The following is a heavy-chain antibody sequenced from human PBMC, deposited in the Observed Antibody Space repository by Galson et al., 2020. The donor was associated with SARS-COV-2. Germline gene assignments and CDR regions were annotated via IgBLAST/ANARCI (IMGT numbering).Heavy chain of an antibody. CDR1: GYTFTGYY. Sequence: ASVKVSCKASGYTFTGYYMHWVRQAPGQGLEWMGWINPNSGGTNYAQKFQGRVTMTRDTSISTAYMELSRLRSDDTAVYYCARETYLLRYFDWSDAFDIWGQGTMVTVSS. J-gene: IGHJ3*02. CDR3: ARETYLLRYFDWSDAFDI. CDR2: INPNSGGT. V-gene: IGHV1-2*02. D-gene: IGHD3-9*01.